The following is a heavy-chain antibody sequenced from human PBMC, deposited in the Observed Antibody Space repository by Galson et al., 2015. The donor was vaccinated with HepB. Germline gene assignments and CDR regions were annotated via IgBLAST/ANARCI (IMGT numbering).Heavy chain of an antibody. CDR1: GGTLINFG. J-gene: IGHJ5*02. CDR2: LIPTFTIA. CDR3: ATTTYDSAGEGVWFDP. Sequence: SVKVSCKASGGTLINFGISWVRQAPGQRLEWMGGLIPTFTIASYAPRFQGRVTITADESTNTAYMEVTSLTSGDTAIYYCATTTYDSAGEGVWFDPWGQGTMVTVSS. D-gene: IGHD1-1*01. V-gene: IGHV1-69*13.